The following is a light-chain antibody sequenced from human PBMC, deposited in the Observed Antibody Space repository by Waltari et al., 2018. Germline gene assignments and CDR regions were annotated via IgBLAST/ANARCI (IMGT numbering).Light chain of an antibody. V-gene: IGKV3-15*01. J-gene: IGKJ5*01. CDR2: DAL. CDR3: QKYNNWPPIT. CDR1: QSVRYK. Sequence: EIMMTQSPATLSVSPGERATLSYRASQSVRYKLAWYQQTPGQAPRLLIYDALIRATGIPARFSGSGSGTEVTLTISSMQSEDFAVYFCQKYNNWPPITFGQGTRLEIK.